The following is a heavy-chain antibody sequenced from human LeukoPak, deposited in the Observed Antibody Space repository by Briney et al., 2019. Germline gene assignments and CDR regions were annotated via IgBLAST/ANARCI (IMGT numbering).Heavy chain of an antibody. V-gene: IGHV3-74*01. CDR1: GFTFSSYW. CDR3: ARGAARGSYPRYNWFDP. D-gene: IGHD1-26*01. Sequence: GGSLRLSCAASGFTFSSYWMHWVRQAPGKGLVWVSRINSDGSSTSYADSVKGRFTISRDNAKNTLYLQMNSPRAEDTAVYYCARGAARGSYPRYNWFDPWGQGTLVTVSS. J-gene: IGHJ5*02. CDR2: INSDGSST.